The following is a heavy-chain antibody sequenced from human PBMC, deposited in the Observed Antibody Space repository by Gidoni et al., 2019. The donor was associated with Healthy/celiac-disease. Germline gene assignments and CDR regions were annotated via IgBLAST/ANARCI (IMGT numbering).Heavy chain of an antibody. CDR2: ISYDGSNK. J-gene: IGHJ6*03. V-gene: IGHV3-30-3*01. Sequence: QVQLVESGGGVVQPGRSLRLSCAASGFTFRRYAMHWARQAPGKGLEWVAVISYDGSNKYYADSVKGRFTISRDNSKNTLYLQMNSLRVEDTAVYHCARDGAYYYGSGSYIYYYYMDVWGKGTTVTVSS. CDR3: ARDGAYYYGSGSYIYYYYMDV. CDR1: GFTFRRYA. D-gene: IGHD3-10*01.